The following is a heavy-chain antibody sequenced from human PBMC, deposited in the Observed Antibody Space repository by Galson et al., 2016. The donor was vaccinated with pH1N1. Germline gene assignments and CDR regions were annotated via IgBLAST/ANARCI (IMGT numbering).Heavy chain of an antibody. V-gene: IGHV3-23*01. CDR1: GFTFSNYI. CDR2: INSGGSAT. Sequence: SLRLSCAASGFTFSNYIMSWVRQAPGKGLEWVSTINSGGSATYYADSVKGRFTISRDNSKNTLYLQMNSLRAEDTAIYYCAKDRGTVVTPYDNWGQGTLVTVSS. D-gene: IGHD4-23*01. J-gene: IGHJ4*02. CDR3: AKDRGTVVTPYDN.